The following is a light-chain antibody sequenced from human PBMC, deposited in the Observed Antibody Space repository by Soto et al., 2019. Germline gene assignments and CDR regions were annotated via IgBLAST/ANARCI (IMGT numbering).Light chain of an antibody. Sequence: DIQMTQSPSTLSASVGDRVTITCRASQRLSNWLAWYQQKPGKAPNLLIYDTSSLAGGVPSRFSGTRSQTEFILTISSLQPDEFATYYCQQYDDYWSFGQGTKVEVK. CDR3: QQYDDYWS. CDR1: QRLSNW. CDR2: DTS. J-gene: IGKJ1*01. V-gene: IGKV1-5*01.